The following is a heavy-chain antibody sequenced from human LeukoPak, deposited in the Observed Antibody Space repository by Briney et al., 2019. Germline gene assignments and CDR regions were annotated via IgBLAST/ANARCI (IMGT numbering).Heavy chain of an antibody. D-gene: IGHD2-2*02. V-gene: IGHV1-2*04. CDR3: ARGIVVVPAAIDY. CDR2: INPNSGGT. CDR1: GYTFTGYY. J-gene: IGHJ4*02. Sequence: GASVKVSCKASGYTFTGYYMHWVRQAPGQGLEWMGWINPNSGGTNYAQKFQGWVTMTRDTSISTAYMELSRLRSDDTAVYYCARGIVVVPAAIDYWGQGTLVTVSS.